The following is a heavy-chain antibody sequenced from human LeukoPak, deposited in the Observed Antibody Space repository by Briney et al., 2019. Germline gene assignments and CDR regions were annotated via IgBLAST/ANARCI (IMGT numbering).Heavy chain of an antibody. CDR3: ARDGSATYDFWSGSYPEWADYYYFYMDV. CDR1: GYTFTSYG. CDR2: ISAYNGST. D-gene: IGHD3-3*01. J-gene: IGHJ6*03. Sequence: AAVKVSCKASGYTFTSYGISWVRQAPGQGLEWMGWISAYNGSTNYAQKFQGRVTMTTDTPTSTGYMELRSLRSDGTAVYYCARDGSATYDFWSGSYPEWADYYYFYMDVWGKGTTVTVSS. V-gene: IGHV1-18*01.